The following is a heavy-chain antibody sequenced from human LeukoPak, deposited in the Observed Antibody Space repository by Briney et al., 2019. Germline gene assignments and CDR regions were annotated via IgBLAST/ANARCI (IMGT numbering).Heavy chain of an antibody. CDR1: RFTFSRYG. CDR2: ISYDGSNK. Sequence: GGSLRLSCAASRFTFSRYGMHWVRQAPGKWLELVVVISYDGSNKDYADSVKCRFTISRDNSKNTVYLQMNRLRVEDTAVYYCAKEAPWATAKVILIDYWGQGTLVTVSS. V-gene: IGHV3-30*18. J-gene: IGHJ4*02. CDR3: AKEAPWATAKVILIDY. D-gene: IGHD5-18*01.